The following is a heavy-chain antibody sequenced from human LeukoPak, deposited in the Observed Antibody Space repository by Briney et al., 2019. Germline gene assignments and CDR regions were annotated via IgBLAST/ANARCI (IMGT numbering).Heavy chain of an antibody. CDR1: GGSFSGYY. CDR3: ARETDDYFDY. J-gene: IGHJ4*02. CDR2: INHSGST. V-gene: IGHV4-34*01. Sequence: PSETLSLTCAVYGGSFSGYYWSWIRQPPGKGLEWIGEINHSGSTNYNPSLKSRVTISVDTSKNQFSLKLSSVTAADTAVYYCARETDDYFDYWGQGTLVTVSS.